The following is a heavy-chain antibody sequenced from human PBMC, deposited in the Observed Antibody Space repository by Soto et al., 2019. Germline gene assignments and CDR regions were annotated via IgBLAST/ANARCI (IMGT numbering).Heavy chain of an antibody. V-gene: IGHV4-4*02. CDR3: ARIAVVPSALDP. Sequence: SETRSLTCDVSGVFISSSHSWCWLRQPPGKGLEWIGEVYHSGSANCNPSLKSRVSMSVDKSKNQFSLRLSSVTAADTALYYCARIAVVPSALDPWGQGTLVTVS. D-gene: IGHD2-2*01. J-gene: IGHJ5*02. CDR1: GVFISSSHS. CDR2: VYHSGSA.